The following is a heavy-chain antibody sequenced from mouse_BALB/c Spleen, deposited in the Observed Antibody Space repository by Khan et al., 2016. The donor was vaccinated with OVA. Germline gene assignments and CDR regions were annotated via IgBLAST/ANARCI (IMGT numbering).Heavy chain of an antibody. CDR2: VSTGGSYT. CDR1: GFPFSTYG. V-gene: IGHV5-6*01. J-gene: IGHJ3*01. D-gene: IGHD1-3*01. Sequence: EVQLVESGGDLVKPGGSLKLSCAASGFPFSTYGMSWVRQTPDNRLEWVATVSTGGSYTYYPDSVKGRFTISRDNAKATLYLQMDSQKSEATAMFYCARLAYNCDSDGFAYWRQGTLVTVSA. CDR3: ARLAYNCDSDGFAY.